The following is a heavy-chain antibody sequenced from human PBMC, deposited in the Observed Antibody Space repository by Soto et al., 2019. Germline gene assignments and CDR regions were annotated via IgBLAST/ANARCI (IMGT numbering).Heavy chain of an antibody. Sequence: QVQLQQWGAGLLKPSETLSLTCVVYGGSFSGYYWSWIRQSPGKGLEWIGGINHRGSTNYNPSLESRVTISVDTSKNQFSLKLPSVTAADTAMYYCARDGFCTSTTCRVGNWVDPWGQGTLVTVSS. D-gene: IGHD2-2*01. V-gene: IGHV4-34*01. CDR1: GGSFSGYY. J-gene: IGHJ5*02. CDR3: ARDGFCTSTTCRVGNWVDP. CDR2: INHRGST.